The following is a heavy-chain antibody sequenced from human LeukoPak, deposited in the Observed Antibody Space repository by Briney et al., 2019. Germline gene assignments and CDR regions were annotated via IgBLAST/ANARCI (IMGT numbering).Heavy chain of an antibody. CDR2: ISGSGGST. CDR3: AAQYYDSSGYYRLSAFDI. CDR1: GFTFSSYA. V-gene: IGHV3-23*01. Sequence: GGSLRLSCAASGFTFSSYAMSWVRQAPGKGLEWVSAISGSGGSTYYADSVKGRFTISRDNSKNTLYLQMNSLRAEDTAVYYCAAQYYDSSGYYRLSAFDIWGQGTMVTVSS. D-gene: IGHD3-22*01. J-gene: IGHJ3*02.